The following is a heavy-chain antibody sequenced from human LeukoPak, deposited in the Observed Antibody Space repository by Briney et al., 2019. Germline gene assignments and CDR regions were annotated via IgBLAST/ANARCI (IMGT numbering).Heavy chain of an antibody. J-gene: IGHJ4*02. Sequence: SETLSLTCTISGDSINSYHWSWLRQPPGSKLEWIGYFYYSGVTNYNPSLKSRVTISVDTSKNQFSLKLSSVTAADTAVYYCARRSLVPAAIRNDYWGQGTLVTVSS. D-gene: IGHD2-2*02. CDR3: ARRSLVPAAIRNDY. V-gene: IGHV4-59*12. CDR2: FYYSGVT. CDR1: GDSINSYH.